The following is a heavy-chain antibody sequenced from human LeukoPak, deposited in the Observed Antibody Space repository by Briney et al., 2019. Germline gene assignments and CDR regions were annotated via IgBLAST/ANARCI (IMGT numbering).Heavy chain of an antibody. V-gene: IGHV1-18*01. CDR3: ARVSPVVAVPPDW. Sequence: ASGKVSCKASGYTFTSYGISWVRQAPGQGLEWMGWISAYKGNTNYAQKLQGRVTMTTDTSTSTAYMELRSLRSGDTAVYYCARVSPVVAVPPDWWGQGTLVTVSS. D-gene: IGHD2-2*01. CDR2: ISAYKGNT. CDR1: GYTFTSYG. J-gene: IGHJ4*02.